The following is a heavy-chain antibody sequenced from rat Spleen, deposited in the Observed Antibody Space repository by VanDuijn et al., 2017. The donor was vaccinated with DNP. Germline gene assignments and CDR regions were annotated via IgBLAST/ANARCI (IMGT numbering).Heavy chain of an antibody. CDR2: ISTSGGST. CDR3: ARHRGQFAY. J-gene: IGHJ3*01. V-gene: IGHV5-25*01. CDR1: GFTFSNYD. Sequence: EVQLVESGGGLVQPGRSLKLSCAASGFTFSNYDMAWVRQAPTKGLEWVASISTSGGSTYYRDSVKGRFTVSRDNAKSTLYLQMNSLRSEDTATYYCARHRGQFAYWGQGTLVTVSS. D-gene: IGHD4-3*01.